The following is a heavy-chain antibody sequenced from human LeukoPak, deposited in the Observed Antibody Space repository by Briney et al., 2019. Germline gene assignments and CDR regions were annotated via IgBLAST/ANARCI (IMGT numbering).Heavy chain of an antibody. CDR2: IYYSGST. Sequence: PSETLSLTCTVSGGSISSYYWSWIRQPPGKGLEWIGYIYYSGSTNYNPSLKSRVTISVDTSKNQFSLKLSSVTAADTAVYYCARRVPGDYVWGSYSPFDYFDYWGQGTLVTVSS. CDR3: ARRVPGDYVWGSYSPFDYFDY. J-gene: IGHJ4*02. D-gene: IGHD3-16*01. V-gene: IGHV4-59*08. CDR1: GGSISSYY.